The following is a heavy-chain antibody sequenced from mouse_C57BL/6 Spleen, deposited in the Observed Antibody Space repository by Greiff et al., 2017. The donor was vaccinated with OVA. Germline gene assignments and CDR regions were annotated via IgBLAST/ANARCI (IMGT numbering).Heavy chain of an antibody. CDR2: IRNKANNHAT. D-gene: IGHD3-2*02. CDR1: GFTFSDAW. Sequence: EVNVVESGGGLVQPGGSMKLSCAASGFTFSDAWMDWVRQSPEKGLEWVAEIRNKANNHATYYAESVKGRFTISRDDSKSSVYLQMNSLRAEDTGIYYCTRFLDSSGYVDYWGQGTTLTVSS. V-gene: IGHV6-6*01. J-gene: IGHJ2*01. CDR3: TRFLDSSGYVDY.